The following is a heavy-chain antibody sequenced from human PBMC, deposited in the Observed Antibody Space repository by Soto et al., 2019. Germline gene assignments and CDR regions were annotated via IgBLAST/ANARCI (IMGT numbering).Heavy chain of an antibody. V-gene: IGHV3-21*01. D-gene: IGHD5-12*01. CDR2: ISSSSSYI. Sequence: GGSLRLSCAASGFTFSSYSMNWVRQAPGKGLEWVSSISSSSSYIYYADSVKGRFTNSRDNAKNSLYLQMNSLKAEDTAVYYCARDGASGYEGNYFDYWGQGTLVTVSS. J-gene: IGHJ4*02. CDR1: GFTFSSYS. CDR3: ARDGASGYEGNYFDY.